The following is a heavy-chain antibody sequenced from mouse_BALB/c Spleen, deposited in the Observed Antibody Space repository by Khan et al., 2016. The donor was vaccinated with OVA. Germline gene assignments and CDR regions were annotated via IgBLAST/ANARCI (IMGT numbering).Heavy chain of an antibody. D-gene: IGHD1-1*01. Sequence: QVQLQQSGAELARPGASVKMSCKASGYIFTSYMIHWVKQRPGQGLEWIGDINPSSDYNNYNQKFKGKATLTADKSSSTAYMQLSSLTSEDSAVYYCARGGYGSFGYWGQWTLVTVSA. V-gene: IGHV1-4*01. CDR3: ARGGYGSFGY. CDR2: INPSSDYN. CDR1: GYIFTSYM. J-gene: IGHJ3*01.